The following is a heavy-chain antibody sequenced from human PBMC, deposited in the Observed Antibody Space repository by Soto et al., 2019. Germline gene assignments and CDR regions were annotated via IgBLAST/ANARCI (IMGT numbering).Heavy chain of an antibody. CDR3: AKVDTVEIVATATGPLDY. V-gene: IGHV3-30*18. D-gene: IGHD5-12*01. J-gene: IGHJ4*02. CDR2: ISYDGSNK. CDR1: GFTFSSYG. Sequence: QVQLVESGGGVVQPGRSLRLSCAASGFTFSSYGMHWVRQAPGKGLEWVAVISYDGSNKYYADSVKGRFTISRDNSDNTLYRQMDSLRAEDTAVYYCAKVDTVEIVATATGPLDYWGRGTLVTVSS.